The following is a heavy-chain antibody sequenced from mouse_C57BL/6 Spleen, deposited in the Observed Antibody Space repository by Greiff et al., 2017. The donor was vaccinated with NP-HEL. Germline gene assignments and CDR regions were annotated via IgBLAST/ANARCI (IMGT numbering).Heavy chain of an antibody. CDR1: GYTFTDYY. Sequence: VQLQQSGPELVKPGASVKISCKASGYTFTDYYMNWVKQSHGKSLEWIGDINPNNGGTSYNQKFKGKATLTVDKSSSTAYMELRSLTSEDSAVYYGARPSPFDYWGQGTTLTVSS. J-gene: IGHJ2*01. CDR3: ARPSPFDY. V-gene: IGHV1-26*01. CDR2: INPNNGGT.